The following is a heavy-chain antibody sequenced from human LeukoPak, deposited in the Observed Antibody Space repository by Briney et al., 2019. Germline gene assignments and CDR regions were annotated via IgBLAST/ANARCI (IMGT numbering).Heavy chain of an antibody. CDR3: ARVGAAGTFNWFDP. CDR1: GGSISSSSYY. Sequence: PSEALSLTCTVSGGSISSSSYYWGWIRQPPGKGLEWIGSIYYSGSTYYNPSLKSRVTISVDTSKNQFSLKLSPVTAADTAVYYCARVGAAGTFNWFDPWGQGTLVTVSS. V-gene: IGHV4-39*01. D-gene: IGHD6-13*01. CDR2: IYYSGST. J-gene: IGHJ5*02.